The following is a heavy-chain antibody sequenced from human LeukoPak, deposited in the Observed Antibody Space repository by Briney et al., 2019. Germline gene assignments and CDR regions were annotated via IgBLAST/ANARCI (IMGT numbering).Heavy chain of an antibody. CDR2: IRYEGNNK. Sequence: GGSLRLPCAASGLTFSNYGTHWVRQAPGKGLEWVAFIRYEGNNKYYADSVKGRFTISRDNSKNTLYLQMNSLRAEDTAVYYCAKDRVNYYGSGGANWFDPWGQGTLVTVSS. CDR3: AKDRVNYYGSGGANWFDP. D-gene: IGHD3-10*01. CDR1: GLTFSNYG. J-gene: IGHJ5*02. V-gene: IGHV3-30*02.